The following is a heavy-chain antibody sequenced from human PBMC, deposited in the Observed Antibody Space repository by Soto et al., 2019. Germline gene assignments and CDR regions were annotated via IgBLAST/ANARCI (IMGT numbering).Heavy chain of an antibody. CDR2: IYHSGST. J-gene: IGHJ4*02. Sequence: TLSLTCAVSVASISSGCYSWSWIRQPPGKGLEWIGYIYHSGSTYYNPSLKSRVTISVDRSKNQFSLKLSSVTAADTAVYYCARGQVVAAQHWGQGTLVTVSS. CDR3: ARGQVVAAQH. D-gene: IGHD2-15*01. CDR1: VASISSGCYS. V-gene: IGHV4-30-2*01.